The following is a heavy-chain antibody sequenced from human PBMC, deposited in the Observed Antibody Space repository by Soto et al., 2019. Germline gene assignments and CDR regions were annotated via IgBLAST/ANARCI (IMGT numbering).Heavy chain of an antibody. CDR3: ARGYGSGSYWAY. V-gene: IGHV4-34*02. Sequence: QVQLQQWGAGLLKPSETLSLTCAVYGGSFSGYYWSWVRQPPGKGLEWIGEIERGGSTNYNPSLKSRVTISVDTYKNQFSLKVNSVTDADTAVYYCARGYGSGSYWAYWGQGTLVTVSS. D-gene: IGHD3-10*01. J-gene: IGHJ4*02. CDR2: IERGGST. CDR1: GGSFSGYY.